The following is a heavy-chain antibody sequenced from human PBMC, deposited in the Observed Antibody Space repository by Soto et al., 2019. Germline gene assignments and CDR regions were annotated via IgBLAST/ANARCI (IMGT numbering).Heavy chain of an antibody. CDR2: THYTGST. J-gene: IGHJ4*02. Sequence: PSETLSLTCTVSGGSISGGDYYWSWIRQPPGKGLEWIGNTHYTGSTHYNPSLKSRATNSVDTSKNQFSLKLSSVTAADTAMYYCARNFYDYVWGSYRYDYWGQEALVTVSS. CDR3: ARNFYDYVWGSYRYDY. D-gene: IGHD3-16*02. CDR1: GGSISGGDYY. V-gene: IGHV4-30-4*01.